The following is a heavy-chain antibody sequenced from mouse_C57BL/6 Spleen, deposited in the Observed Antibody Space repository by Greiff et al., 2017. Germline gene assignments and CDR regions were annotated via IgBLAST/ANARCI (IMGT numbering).Heavy chain of an antibody. V-gene: IGHV1-52*01. J-gene: IGHJ2*01. CDR3: ARSQGPYFDY. CDR1: GYTFTSYW. D-gene: IGHD3-3*01. CDR2: IDPSDSET. Sequence: QVQLQQPGPELVRPGSSVKLSCKASGYTFTSYWMHWVKQRPIQGLEWIGNIDPSDSETHYNQKFKDKATLTVDKSSSTAYMQLSSLTSEDSAVYYCARSQGPYFDYWGQGTTLTVSS.